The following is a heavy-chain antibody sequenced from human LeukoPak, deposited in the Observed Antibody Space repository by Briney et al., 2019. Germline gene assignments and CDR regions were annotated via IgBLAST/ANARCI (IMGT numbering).Heavy chain of an antibody. D-gene: IGHD6-13*01. V-gene: IGHV3-74*01. CDR1: GFTFSSFW. CDR2: INHNGTTT. Sequence: GGSLTLSCAAASGFTFSSFWMHWVRQAPGKGLEWVSRINHNGTTTVYADFVKGRFTVFRDDTKNTLYLQMNSLRADDTAVYYCARVVRIAAAGFGYWGQGTLVTVSS. CDR3: ARVVRIAAAGFGY. J-gene: IGHJ4*02.